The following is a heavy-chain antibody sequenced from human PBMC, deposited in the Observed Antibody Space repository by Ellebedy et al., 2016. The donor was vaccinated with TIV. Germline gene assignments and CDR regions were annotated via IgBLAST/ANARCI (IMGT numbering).Heavy chain of an antibody. J-gene: IGHJ2*01. CDR2: LNEDGTKK. CDR3: ARAIYGASYL. D-gene: IGHD4-17*01. Sequence: PGGSLRLSCTASGFTLSNYWMTWVRQAPGRGLEWVANLNEDGTKKHFVDSVRGRFTIPRDDAGNSLFLQMNSLGAEDTAVNYCARAIYGASYLWGRGTLVTVSS. V-gene: IGHV3-7*04. CDR1: GFTLSNYW.